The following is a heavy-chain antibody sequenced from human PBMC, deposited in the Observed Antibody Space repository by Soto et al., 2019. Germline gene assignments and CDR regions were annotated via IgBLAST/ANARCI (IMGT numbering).Heavy chain of an antibody. CDR2: IYWDDDK. Sequence: QITLKESGPTLVKPTQTLTLTCTFSGFSLSTSGVGVGWIRQPPGKALEWLALIYWDDDKRYSPSLKSRLTIXXDXSXIQVVLTMTNMDPVDTATYYCAHSDETARSSDPFDPWGQGTLVTVSS. CDR1: GFSLSTSGVG. D-gene: IGHD6-6*01. CDR3: AHSDETARSSDPFDP. V-gene: IGHV2-5*02. J-gene: IGHJ5*02.